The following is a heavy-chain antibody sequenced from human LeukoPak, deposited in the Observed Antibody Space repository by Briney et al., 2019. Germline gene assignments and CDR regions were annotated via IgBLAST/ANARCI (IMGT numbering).Heavy chain of an antibody. CDR3: AITPRGYCSSTSCAHRDY. CDR1: GGSISSSSYY. Sequence: PSETLSLTCTVSGGSISSSSYYWGWLRPPPGKGLEWIVSIYYSGSSYYNPSLKSRVTISVDTSKNQISLKLSSVTAADTTVYYCAITPRGYCSSTSCAHRDYWGQGTLVTVSS. CDR2: IYYSGSS. V-gene: IGHV4-39*01. J-gene: IGHJ4*02. D-gene: IGHD2-2*01.